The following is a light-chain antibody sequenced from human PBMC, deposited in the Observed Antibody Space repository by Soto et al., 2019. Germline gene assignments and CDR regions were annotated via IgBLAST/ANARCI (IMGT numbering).Light chain of an antibody. CDR1: SSDVGSYNY. Sequence: QSVLTQPASVSGSPGQSITIFCTGTSSDVGSYNYVSWYQQHPGKAPKLMIYDVSHRPSGVSNRFSGSKSGHTASLTISGLQAEDEADYYCTSYTTSTTRVFGGGTKLTVL. J-gene: IGLJ3*02. V-gene: IGLV2-14*01. CDR3: TSYTTSTTRV. CDR2: DVS.